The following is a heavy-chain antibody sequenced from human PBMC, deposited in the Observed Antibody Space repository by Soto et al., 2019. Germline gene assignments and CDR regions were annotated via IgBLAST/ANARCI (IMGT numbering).Heavy chain of an antibody. CDR2: IYPGDSDT. CDR1: GYSFTSYL. V-gene: IGHV5-51*01. Sequence: GESLKISCKGSGYSFTSYLICWVRQMPVKGLEWMGIIYPGDSDTRYSPSFQGQVTISADKSISTAYLQWRSLKASDTAMYYCARHGQYGDYDYWGQGTLVTFSS. D-gene: IGHD4-17*01. CDR3: ARHGQYGDYDY. J-gene: IGHJ4*02.